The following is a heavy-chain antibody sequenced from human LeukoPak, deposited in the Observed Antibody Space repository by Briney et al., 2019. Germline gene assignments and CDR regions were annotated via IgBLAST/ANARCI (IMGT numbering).Heavy chain of an antibody. CDR3: ARTELGYCTNGVCPTTYYFDY. CDR2: IIPILGIA. D-gene: IGHD2-8*01. V-gene: IGHV1-69*04. Sequence: SVKVSCKASGGTFSSYAISWVRQAPGQGLEWMGRIIPILGIANYAQKFQGRVTITADKSTSTAYMELSSLRSEDTAVYYCARTELGYCTNGVCPTTYYFDYWGQGTLVTVPS. J-gene: IGHJ4*02. CDR1: GGTFSSYA.